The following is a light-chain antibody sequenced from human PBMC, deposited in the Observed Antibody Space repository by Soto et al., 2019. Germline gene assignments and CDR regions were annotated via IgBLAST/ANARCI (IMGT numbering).Light chain of an antibody. J-gene: IGLJ2*01. CDR1: NIGSKS. CDR3: QVWDSSSDHVV. Sequence: SYELTQPPSVSVAPGKTARITCGGNNIGSKSVHWYQQKPGQAPVLGIYYDSDRPSGIPERFSGSNSGNTAALTISRVEAGDEADYYCQVWDSSSDHVVFGGGTTLTVL. CDR2: YDS. V-gene: IGLV3-21*04.